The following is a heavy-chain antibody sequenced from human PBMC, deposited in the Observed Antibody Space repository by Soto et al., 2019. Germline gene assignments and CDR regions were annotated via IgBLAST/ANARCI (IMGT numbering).Heavy chain of an antibody. V-gene: IGHV4-4*07. Sequence: SSETLSLTXTVSGGSMSSYYWTWIRQPAGKGLEWIGRVYSSGGTHYNPSLKSRVTISLDTSKNQFSLRLLSVTDADTAVYYCARGQRFSDWFDPWGQGTLVTVSS. CDR3: ARGQRFSDWFDP. CDR2: VYSSGGT. J-gene: IGHJ5*02. CDR1: GGSMSSYY. D-gene: IGHD3-3*01.